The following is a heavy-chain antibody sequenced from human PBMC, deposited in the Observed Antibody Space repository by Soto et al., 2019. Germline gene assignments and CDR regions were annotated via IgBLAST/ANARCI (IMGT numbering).Heavy chain of an antibody. CDR2: ISYDGTNK. CDR3: ARDPKTSGGQHWAFNYFDS. J-gene: IGHJ4*02. Sequence: GGSLRLSCAASGFSFSISPMHWVRQAPGKGPEWVALISYDGTNKFYADSVKGRFTISRDNSKSTLYLQVDSLRPEDAAVYYCARDPKTSGGQHWAFNYFDSWGQGALVTVSS. D-gene: IGHD7-27*01. CDR1: GFSFSISP. V-gene: IGHV3-30-3*01.